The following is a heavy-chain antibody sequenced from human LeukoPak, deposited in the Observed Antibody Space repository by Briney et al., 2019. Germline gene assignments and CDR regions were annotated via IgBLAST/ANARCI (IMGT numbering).Heavy chain of an antibody. CDR3: ARAPDYYDSSGPEYYFDY. V-gene: IGHV3-73*01. Sequence: GGSLRLSCAASGFTFSGSPILWVRQASGKGLEWVGRIRSKADNYATAYAASVQGRCTISRDDSKNTAYLQLNSLKTEDTAVYYCARAPDYYDSSGPEYYFDYWGQGTLVTVSS. CDR1: GFTFSGSP. CDR2: IRSKADNYAT. D-gene: IGHD3-22*01. J-gene: IGHJ4*02.